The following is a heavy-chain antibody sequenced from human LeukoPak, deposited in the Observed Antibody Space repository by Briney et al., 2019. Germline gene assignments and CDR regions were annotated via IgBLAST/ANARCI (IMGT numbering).Heavy chain of an antibody. V-gene: IGHV4-59*01. CDR3: AGGVGGFPVRNGGD. CDR1: GGSISSYY. D-gene: IGHD3-16*01. J-gene: IGHJ4*02. Sequence: SETLSLTCTVSGGSISSYYWSWIRQPPGKGLEWIGYIYYSGSTNYNPSLESRVTILVDTSKNQFSLKLASVAAADPAVYYCAGGVGGFPVRNGGDWGQGILVTVSS. CDR2: IYYSGST.